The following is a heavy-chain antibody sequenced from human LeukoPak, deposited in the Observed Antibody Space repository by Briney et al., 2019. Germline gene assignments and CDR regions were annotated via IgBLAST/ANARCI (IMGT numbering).Heavy chain of an antibody. CDR3: AFSGNYGVY. V-gene: IGHV3-48*01. Sequence: GGSLRLSCAASGFMFSNYNMNWVRQAPGKGLEWVSYISSSSSTIYYADSVKGRFTISRDNAKKLVLLQMNSLRAEDTAVCYCAFSGNYGVYWGQGTLVTVSS. D-gene: IGHD1-26*01. CDR2: ISSSSSTI. CDR1: GFMFSNYN. J-gene: IGHJ4*02.